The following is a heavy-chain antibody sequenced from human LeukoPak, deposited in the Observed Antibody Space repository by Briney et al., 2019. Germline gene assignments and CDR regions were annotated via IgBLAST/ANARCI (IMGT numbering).Heavy chain of an antibody. Sequence: GGSLRLSCAASGFNFKLSAMSWGRQAPGKGLEWVALISGSGSRGSGIIGGDTYYADSVKGRFTISRDDSQNTVYLQMNSVRAEDTAIYYCARQNTPHGNFDYWGQGTLVTVSS. CDR3: ARQNTPHGNFDY. CDR2: ISGSGSRGSGIIGGDT. V-gene: IGHV3-23*01. J-gene: IGHJ4*02. CDR1: GFNFKLSA. D-gene: IGHD5-24*01.